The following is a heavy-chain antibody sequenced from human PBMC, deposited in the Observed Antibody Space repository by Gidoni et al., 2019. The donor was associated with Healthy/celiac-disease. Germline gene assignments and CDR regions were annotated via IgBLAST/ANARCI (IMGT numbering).Heavy chain of an antibody. CDR1: GFTFSSYS. D-gene: IGHD3-3*01. CDR2: ISSSSRTI. CDR3: GRSRFLEWLFLIDY. V-gene: IGHV3-48*02. J-gene: IGHJ4*02. Sequence: EVQLVESGGGLVQPGGSLRLSCAASGFTFSSYSMNWVRQAPGKGLEWVSYISSSSRTISYADSLKGRFTISRDNAKNSLYLQMNSLRDEDTAVYYCGRSRFLEWLFLIDYWGQGTLVTVSS.